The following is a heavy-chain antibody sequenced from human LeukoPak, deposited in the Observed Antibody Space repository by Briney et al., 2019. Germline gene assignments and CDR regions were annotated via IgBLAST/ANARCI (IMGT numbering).Heavy chain of an antibody. CDR3: ASTQYQPEAGFYYYYMDV. CDR2: IIPIFGTA. J-gene: IGHJ6*03. V-gene: IGHV1-69*05. D-gene: IGHD2-2*01. Sequence: ASAKVSCKASGGTFSSYAISWVRQAPGQGLEWMGGIIPIFGTANYAQKFQGRVTITTDESTSTAYMELSSLRSEDTAVYYCASTQYQPEAGFYYYYMDVWGKGTTVTVSS. CDR1: GGTFSSYA.